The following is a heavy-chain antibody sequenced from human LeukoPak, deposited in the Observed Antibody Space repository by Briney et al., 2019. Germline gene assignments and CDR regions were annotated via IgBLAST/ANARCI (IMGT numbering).Heavy chain of an antibody. CDR2: LYYSGST. D-gene: IGHD4-17*01. Sequence: SQTLSLTCTVSGGSISSGGYYWSWIRQHPGKGLEWIGYLYYSGSTYYNPSLKSRVTISVDTSKNQFSLKLSSVTAADTAVYYCARQTTAVSLSGLLANAFDIWGQGTMVTVSS. V-gene: IGHV4-31*03. CDR3: ARQTTAVSLSGLLANAFDI. CDR1: GGSISSGGYY. J-gene: IGHJ3*02.